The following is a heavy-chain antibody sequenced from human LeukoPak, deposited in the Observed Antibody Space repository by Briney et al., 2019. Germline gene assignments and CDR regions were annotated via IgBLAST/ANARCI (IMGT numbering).Heavy chain of an antibody. CDR3: ARGDSSGWYTYYFDY. V-gene: IGHV1-18*01. CDR2: ISAYNGNT. CDR1: GYTFTSYG. J-gene: IGHJ4*02. Sequence: GASVKVSCKASGYTFTSYGISWVRQAPGQGLEWMGWISAYNGNTNYAQKLQGRVTMTTDTSTSTAYMELRSLRSDDTAVYYCARGDSSGWYTYYFDYWGQGTLVTVSS. D-gene: IGHD6-19*01.